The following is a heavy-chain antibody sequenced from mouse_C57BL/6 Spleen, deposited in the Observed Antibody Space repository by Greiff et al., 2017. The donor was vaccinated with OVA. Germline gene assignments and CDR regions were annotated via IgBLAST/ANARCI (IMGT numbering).Heavy chain of an antibody. CDR1: GYTFTDHT. V-gene: IGHV1-78*01. CDR2: IYPRDGST. CDR3: ARYPYYGSSYNDY. Sequence: VQLQESDAELVKPGASVKISCKVSGYTFTDHTIHWMKQRPEQGLEWIGYIYPRDGSTKYNEKFKGKATLTADKSSSTAYMQLNSLTSEDSAVYFCARYPYYGSSYNDYWGQGTTLTVSS. J-gene: IGHJ2*01. D-gene: IGHD1-1*01.